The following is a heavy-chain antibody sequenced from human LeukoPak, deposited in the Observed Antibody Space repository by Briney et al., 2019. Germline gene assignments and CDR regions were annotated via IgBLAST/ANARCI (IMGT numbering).Heavy chain of an antibody. V-gene: IGHV4-61*08. CDR3: ARDGSYYGFDY. Sequence: SETLSLTCAVSGGSISSGGYSWSWIRQPPGKGLEWIGYIYYSGSTNYNPSLKSRVTISVDTSKNQFSLKLSSVTAADTAVYYCARDGSYYGFDYWGQGTLVTVSS. J-gene: IGHJ4*02. CDR1: GGSISSGGYS. D-gene: IGHD1-26*01. CDR2: IYYSGST.